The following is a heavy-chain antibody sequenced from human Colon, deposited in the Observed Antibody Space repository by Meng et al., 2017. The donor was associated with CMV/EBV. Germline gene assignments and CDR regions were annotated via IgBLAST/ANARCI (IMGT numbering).Heavy chain of an antibody. CDR3: ARARIEDPYCDY. CDR2: IYYTGST. Sequence: TVSGGSISSGGYYWSWIRQHPGKGLEWIGYIYYTGSTYYHPSLKSRVVISGDTSKNQFSLNLSSVTAADTAVYYCARARIEDPYCDYWGQGTLVTVSS. D-gene: IGHD2-15*01. V-gene: IGHV4-31*03. J-gene: IGHJ4*02. CDR1: GGSISSGGYY.